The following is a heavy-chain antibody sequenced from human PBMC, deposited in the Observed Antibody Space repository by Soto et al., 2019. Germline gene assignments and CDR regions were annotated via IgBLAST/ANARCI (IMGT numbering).Heavy chain of an antibody. Sequence: SETLSLTCSVSGYSVTSSDYYWAWIRQPPGKGLEWIGSMFYSGLTYYNPSLKSRVTLSVDTSKNQFSVRLNSVTAADTAVYYCAPLSVSLSGPYGIHVWGQGTKVTVSS. CDR1: GYSVTSSDYY. J-gene: IGHJ6*02. CDR2: MFYSGLT. V-gene: IGHV4-39*01. D-gene: IGHD2-15*01. CDR3: APLSVSLSGPYGIHV.